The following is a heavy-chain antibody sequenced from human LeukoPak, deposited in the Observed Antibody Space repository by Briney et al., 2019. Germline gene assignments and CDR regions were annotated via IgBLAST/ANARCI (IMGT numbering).Heavy chain of an antibody. CDR2: ISSSTSYI. Sequence: GGSLRLSCAASGLTFSSYSMNWIRQAPGKGLEWVSSISSSTSYIYYADSVKGRFTISKDNAKNSLYLQMNSLRAEDTAVYYCARGGSRRTFDYWGQGTLVTVSS. D-gene: IGHD6-13*01. V-gene: IGHV3-21*01. CDR3: ARGGSRRTFDY. CDR1: GLTFSSYS. J-gene: IGHJ4*02.